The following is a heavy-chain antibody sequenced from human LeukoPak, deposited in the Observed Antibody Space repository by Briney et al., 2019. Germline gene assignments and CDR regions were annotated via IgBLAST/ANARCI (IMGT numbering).Heavy chain of an antibody. Sequence: GGSLRLSCAASGFTFSNYGIHWVRQAPGKGLEWVAVISYDTTNKYYTDSVKGRFTISRDNSKNTLYLQMNSLRAEDTAVYYCARDQDVAAAGTWGSIDYWGQGTLVTVSS. D-gene: IGHD6-13*01. CDR2: ISYDTTNK. CDR1: GFTFSNYG. CDR3: ARDQDVAAAGTWGSIDY. J-gene: IGHJ4*02. V-gene: IGHV3-30*03.